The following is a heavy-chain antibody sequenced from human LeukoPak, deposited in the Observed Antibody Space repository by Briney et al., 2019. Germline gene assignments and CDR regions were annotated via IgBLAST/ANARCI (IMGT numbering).Heavy chain of an antibody. V-gene: IGHV3-21*01. J-gene: IGHJ3*02. CDR2: ISSSSSYI. CDR1: GFTFSSYS. CDR3: ARDRIFDGFDM. Sequence: GGSLRLSCAASGFTFSSYSMNWVRQAPGKGLEWVSSISSSSSYIYYADSVKGRFTISRDNAKNSLYLQMNSLRAEDTAVYYCARDRIFDGFDMWGQGTMVTVSS.